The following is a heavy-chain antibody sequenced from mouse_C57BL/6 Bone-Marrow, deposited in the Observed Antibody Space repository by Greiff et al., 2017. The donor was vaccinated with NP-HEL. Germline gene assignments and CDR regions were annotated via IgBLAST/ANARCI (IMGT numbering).Heavy chain of an antibody. J-gene: IGHJ3*01. CDR2: IYPGDGDT. D-gene: IGHD2-2*01. Sequence: VKLMEPGPELVKPGASVKISCKASGYAFSSSWMNWVKQRPGQGLEWIGRIYPGDGDTNYNGKFKGKATLTADKSSSTAYMQLSSLTSEDSAVYVCEKSAVTTWGFAYWGQGTLVTVSA. CDR1: GYAFSSSW. CDR3: EKSAVTTWGFAY. V-gene: IGHV1-82*01.